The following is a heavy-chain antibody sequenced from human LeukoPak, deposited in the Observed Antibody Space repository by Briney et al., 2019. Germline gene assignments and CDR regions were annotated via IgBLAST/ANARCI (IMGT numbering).Heavy chain of an antibody. CDR2: IKQDGSEK. CDR3: ARDTGGGYSCYDC. CDR1: GFTFSSYW. V-gene: IGHV3-7*01. Sequence: GGSLRLSCAASGFTFSSYWMTWIRQAPGKGLEWVANIKQDGSEKYYVDSLKGRCTISRDNAKYSLHLQMNSLRADDTAVYYYARDTGGGYSCYDCWGQGTLVTVSS. D-gene: IGHD5-18*01. J-gene: IGHJ4*02.